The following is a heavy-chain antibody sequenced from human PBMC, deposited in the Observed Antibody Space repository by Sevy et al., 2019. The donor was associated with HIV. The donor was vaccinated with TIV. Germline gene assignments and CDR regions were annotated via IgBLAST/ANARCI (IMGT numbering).Heavy chain of an antibody. J-gene: IGHJ4*02. V-gene: IGHV3-33*01. CDR3: ARDPQSSGWYGRLDY. D-gene: IGHD6-19*01. CDR2: IWYDGSNK. Sequence: GGSLILSCAASGFTFSSYGMHWVRQAPGKGLEWVAVIWYDGSNKYYADSVKGRFTISRDNSKNTLYLQMNSLRAEDTAVYYCARDPQSSGWYGRLDYWGQGTLVTVSS. CDR1: GFTFSSYG.